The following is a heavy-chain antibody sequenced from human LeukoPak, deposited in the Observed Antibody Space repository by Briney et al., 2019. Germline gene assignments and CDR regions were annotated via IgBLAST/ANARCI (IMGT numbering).Heavy chain of an antibody. J-gene: IGHJ4*02. D-gene: IGHD6-13*01. CDR1: GFTFSSYS. CDR2: ISSSSYI. Sequence: GGSLRLSCAASGFTFSSYSMNWVRQAPGKGPEWVSSISSSSYIYYADSVKGRFTISRDNAKNSLYLQMNSLRAEDTAVYYCARDSIAADSEIDYWGQGTLVTVSS. CDR3: ARDSIAADSEIDY. V-gene: IGHV3-21*01.